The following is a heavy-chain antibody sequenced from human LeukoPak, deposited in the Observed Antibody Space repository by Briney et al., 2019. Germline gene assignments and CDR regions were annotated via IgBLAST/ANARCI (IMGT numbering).Heavy chain of an antibody. CDR1: GGSISSSSYY. CDR3: ARDSAMDSSSWYEDWFDP. Sequence: PSETLSLTCTVSGGSISSSSYYWGWIRQPPGKGLEWIGSIYYSGSTYYNPSLKSRVTISVDTSKNQFSLKLSSVTAADTAVYYCARDSAMDSSSWYEDWFDPWGQGTLVTVSS. J-gene: IGHJ5*02. V-gene: IGHV4-39*07. D-gene: IGHD6-13*01. CDR2: IYYSGST.